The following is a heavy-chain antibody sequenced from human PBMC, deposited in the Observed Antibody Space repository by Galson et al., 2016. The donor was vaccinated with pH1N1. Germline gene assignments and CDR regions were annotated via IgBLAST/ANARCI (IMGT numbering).Heavy chain of an antibody. Sequence: SLRLSCAASGLSFSEYYMSWIRQAPGKGLEWVSYISSSGNTIYYADSVKGRFTIPRDHAKTSLHLHMSSLRVNDTAIYYCARDQPYYPGSAGYEKGISGYRFDSWGQGTLVTVSS. J-gene: IGHJ4*02. CDR1: GLSFSEYY. V-gene: IGHV3-11*01. D-gene: IGHD3-10*01. CDR3: ARDQPYYPGSAGYEKGISGYRFDS. CDR2: ISSSGNTI.